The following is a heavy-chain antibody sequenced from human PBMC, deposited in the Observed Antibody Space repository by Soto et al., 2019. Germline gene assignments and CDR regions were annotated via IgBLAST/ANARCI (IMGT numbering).Heavy chain of an antibody. CDR3: GRAWYGGNTGDY. J-gene: IGHJ4*02. CDR2: AHHSGST. V-gene: IGHV4-4*02. D-gene: IGHD2-15*01. CDR1: GGSISGTNW. Sequence: VQLQESGPGLVKPSGTLSLTCAVSGGSISGTNWWSWVRQTPGKGLEWIGVAHHSGSTNYNPSIKSLVTISVDKSKNQFSLKMTSVTAADTAVYYCGRAWYGGNTGDYWGQGTLVTVSS.